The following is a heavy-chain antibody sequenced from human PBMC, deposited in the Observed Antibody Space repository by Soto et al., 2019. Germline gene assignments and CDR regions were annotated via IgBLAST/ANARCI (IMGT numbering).Heavy chain of an antibody. CDR2: ITWNSGNI. CDR3: AKDIAHWSTVTTSSLGYYYYHNAMDV. D-gene: IGHD4-4*01. Sequence: GGSLRLSCAASGITFDDYAMHWVRQAPGKGLEWVSGITWNSGNIGYADSVKGRFTISRDNAKNSLYLQMNSLRAEDTALYSCAKDIAHWSTVTTSSLGYYYYHNAMDVWGQGTTVTVSS. J-gene: IGHJ6*02. V-gene: IGHV3-9*01. CDR1: GITFDDYA.